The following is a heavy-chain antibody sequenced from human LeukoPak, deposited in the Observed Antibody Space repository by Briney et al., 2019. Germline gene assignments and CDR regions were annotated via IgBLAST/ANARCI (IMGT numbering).Heavy chain of an antibody. CDR2: ISSSSSTI. CDR3: ASSSYGSGRYGMDV. CDR1: GFTFSRHS. V-gene: IGHV3-48*02. J-gene: IGHJ6*02. Sequence: PGGFLRLSCTVSGFTFSRHSMNWVRQAPGKGLEWVSYISSSSSTIYYADSVKGRFTISRDNAENSLYLQMNSLRDEDTAVYYCASSSYGSGRYGMDVWGQGTTVTVSS. D-gene: IGHD3-10*01.